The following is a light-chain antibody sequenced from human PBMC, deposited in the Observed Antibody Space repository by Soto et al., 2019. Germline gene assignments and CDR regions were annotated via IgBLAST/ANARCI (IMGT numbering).Light chain of an antibody. CDR3: QKYNSYPLN. V-gene: IGKV1D-16*01. Sequence: DIQMTQSPSSLSASVGDRVTITCRASQGISSWLAWYQQKPEKAPKSLIYAASSLQSGDPSRFSGSASGTDFTLTLSALPPADSATYSCQKYNSYPLNLGQGTRLEN. CDR2: AAS. CDR1: QGISSW. J-gene: IGKJ5*01.